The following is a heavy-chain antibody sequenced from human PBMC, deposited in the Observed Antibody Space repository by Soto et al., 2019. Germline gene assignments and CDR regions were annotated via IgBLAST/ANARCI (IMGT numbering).Heavy chain of an antibody. CDR3: ARDPLAPYY. Sequence: ASXKVSCKASGYTFSSYGITCVRQAPGQGLEWMGWISAYNGNTNYAQKLQGRVTMTTDTSTSTAYLELRSLRSDDTAVYYCARDPLAPYYWGQGTLVTVSS. D-gene: IGHD1-1*01. V-gene: IGHV1-18*01. CDR2: ISAYNGNT. J-gene: IGHJ4*02. CDR1: GYTFSSYG.